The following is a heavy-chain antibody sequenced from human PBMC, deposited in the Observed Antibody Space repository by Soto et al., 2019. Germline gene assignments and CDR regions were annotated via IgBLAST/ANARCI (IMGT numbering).Heavy chain of an antibody. Sequence: PSETLSLTCTVSGGSISSGGYYWSWIRQHPGKGLEWIGYIYYSGSTYYNPSLKSRVTISVDTSKNQFSLKLSSVTAADTAVYYCARLLGYCRGGSCLRSDNWFDPWGQGTPVTVSS. J-gene: IGHJ5*02. CDR3: ARLLGYCRGGSCLRSDNWFDP. CDR2: IYYSGST. CDR1: GGSISSGGYY. D-gene: IGHD2-15*01. V-gene: IGHV4-31*03.